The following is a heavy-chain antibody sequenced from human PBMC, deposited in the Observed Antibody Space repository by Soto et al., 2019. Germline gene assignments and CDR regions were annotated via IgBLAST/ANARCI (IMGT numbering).Heavy chain of an antibody. CDR2: ISGSSSHM. D-gene: IGHD3-22*01. J-gene: IGHJ4*02. V-gene: IGHV3-21*01. CDR1: GFIFSEYS. CDR3: AKYTHYSDRSAYHPPYYYDL. Sequence: GGSLRLSCKASGFIFSEYSMSWVRQAPGKGLEWVSSISGSSSHMYYADSLKGRFTISRDNAKNSLYLQMSGLRAEDAAVYFCAKYTHYSDRSAYHPPYYYDLWGQGILVTVSS.